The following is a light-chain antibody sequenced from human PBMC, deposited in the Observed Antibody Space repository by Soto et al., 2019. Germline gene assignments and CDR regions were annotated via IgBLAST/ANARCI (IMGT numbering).Light chain of an antibody. CDR3: QQYGSSPL. Sequence: EIVMTQSPSTLSVSPWERSTLSFMASQSVFSSLAWYQQKPGQAPRLLIYGAATRATGIPARFSGSGSGTDFTLTISRLEPEDFAVYYCQQYGSSPLFGQGTKV. V-gene: IGKV3-20*01. CDR2: GAA. CDR1: QSVFSS. J-gene: IGKJ1*01.